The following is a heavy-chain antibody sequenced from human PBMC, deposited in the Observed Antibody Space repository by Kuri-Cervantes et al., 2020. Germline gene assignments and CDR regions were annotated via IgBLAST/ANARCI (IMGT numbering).Heavy chain of an antibody. Sequence: GGSLRLSCAASGLTFSSYGMHWVRQAPGKGLEWVAVIWYDGSNKYYADSVKGRFTISRDNSKNTLYLQMKSLRAEDTAVYYCAKAGYSGYDYLPRWFDPWGQGTLVTVSS. D-gene: IGHD5-12*01. CDR2: IWYDGSNK. CDR3: AKAGYSGYDYLPRWFDP. CDR1: GLTFSSYG. J-gene: IGHJ5*02. V-gene: IGHV3-33*06.